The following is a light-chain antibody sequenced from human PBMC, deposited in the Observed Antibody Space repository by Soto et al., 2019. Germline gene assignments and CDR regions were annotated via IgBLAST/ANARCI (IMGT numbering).Light chain of an antibody. CDR2: DAS. CDR1: QTVSSY. V-gene: IGKV3-11*01. Sequence: EIVLTQSPATLSLSPGERATLSCRASQTVSSYLAWYQQKPGQAPRLLIYDASNRATGIPARFSGSGSGTDFTLTISSLDPEDFAVYYCQQRGRTFGQGTKVDIK. CDR3: QQRGRT. J-gene: IGKJ1*01.